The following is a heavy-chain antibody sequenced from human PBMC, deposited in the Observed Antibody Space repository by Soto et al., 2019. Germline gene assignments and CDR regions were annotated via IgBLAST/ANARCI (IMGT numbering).Heavy chain of an antibody. D-gene: IGHD3-22*01. J-gene: IGHJ3*02. CDR1: GFTFSSYG. CDR3: AKDQVGAYYYDSSCYYGGSAFDI. CDR2: ISYDGSNK. V-gene: IGHV3-30*18. Sequence: PGGSLRLSCAASGFTFSSYGMHWVRQAPGKGLEWVAVISYDGSNKYYADSVKGRFTISRDNSKNTLYLQMNSLRAEDTAVYYCAKDQVGAYYYDSSCYYGGSAFDIWGQGTMVTVSS.